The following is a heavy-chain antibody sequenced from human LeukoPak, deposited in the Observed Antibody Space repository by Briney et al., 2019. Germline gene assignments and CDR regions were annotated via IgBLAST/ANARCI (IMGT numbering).Heavy chain of an antibody. CDR1: GYTFTSYY. CDR2: INPSGGST. D-gene: IGHD1-7*01. V-gene: IGHV1-46*01. Sequence: GASVKVSCKASGYTFTSYYMHWVRQAPGQGLEWMGIINPSGGSTSYAQKFQGRVTMTRDMSTSTVYMELSSLRSEDTAVYYCAREKGSVTGTTGGFDYWGQGTLVTVSS. J-gene: IGHJ4*02. CDR3: AREKGSVTGTTGGFDY.